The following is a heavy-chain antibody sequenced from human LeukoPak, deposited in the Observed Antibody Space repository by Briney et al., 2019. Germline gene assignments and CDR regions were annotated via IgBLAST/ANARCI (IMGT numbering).Heavy chain of an antibody. V-gene: IGHV5-51*01. CDR1: GYSFTSYW. CDR3: ARVPPYHYGSGSYPFDP. J-gene: IGHJ5*02. Sequence: GESLRISCKGSGYSFTSYWIGWVRQMPGKGLEWMGIIYPGDSDTRYSPSFQGQVTISADKSISTAYLQWSSLKASDTAMYYCARVPPYHYGSGSYPFDPWGQGTLVTVSS. CDR2: IYPGDSDT. D-gene: IGHD3-10*01.